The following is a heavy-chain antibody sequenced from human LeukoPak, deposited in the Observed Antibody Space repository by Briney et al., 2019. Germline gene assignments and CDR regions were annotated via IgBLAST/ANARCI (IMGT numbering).Heavy chain of an antibody. J-gene: IGHJ4*02. Sequence: PSETLSLTCTVSGGSISSHYWSWIRQPPGKGLEWIGYIYYSGSANYNPSLKSRVTISVDTSKNQFSLKLSSVTAADTAVYYCARDAYYYDSSGYPVGPYYFDYWGQGTLVTVSS. V-gene: IGHV4-59*11. CDR1: GGSISSHY. D-gene: IGHD3-22*01. CDR2: IYYSGSA. CDR3: ARDAYYYDSSGYPVGPYYFDY.